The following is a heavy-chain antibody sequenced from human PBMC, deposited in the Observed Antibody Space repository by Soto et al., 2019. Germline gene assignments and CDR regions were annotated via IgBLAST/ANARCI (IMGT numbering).Heavy chain of an antibody. J-gene: IGHJ4*02. Sequence: EVQLLESGGASVQPGGSLRLSCAASGFIFGNYAMTWVRQAPGKGLEWVSAVTGSGGSTYYADSVKGRFSISRDNSKNTLHLQMNALRAEDTAVYYCAKSDYVRGRKSSYYFDYWGQGTLVTASS. V-gene: IGHV3-23*01. CDR3: AKSDYVRGRKSSYYFDY. D-gene: IGHD3-16*01. CDR2: VTGSGGST. CDR1: GFIFGNYA.